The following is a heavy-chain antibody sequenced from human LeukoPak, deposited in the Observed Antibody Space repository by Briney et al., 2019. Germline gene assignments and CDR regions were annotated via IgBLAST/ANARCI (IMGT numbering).Heavy chain of an antibody. CDR3: ARDRRSLSRISRAFDI. D-gene: IGHD2-15*01. Sequence: ASVKVSCKASGYTFTGYYMHWVRQAPGQGLEWMGWINPNSGGTNYAQKFQGRVTMTRDTSISTAYMELSRLRSDDTAVYYCARDRRSLSRISRAFDIWGQGTMVTVPS. V-gene: IGHV1-2*02. CDR2: INPNSGGT. J-gene: IGHJ3*02. CDR1: GYTFTGYY.